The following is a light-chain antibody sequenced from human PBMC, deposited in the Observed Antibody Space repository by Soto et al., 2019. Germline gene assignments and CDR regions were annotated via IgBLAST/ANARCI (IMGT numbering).Light chain of an antibody. V-gene: IGKV3-15*01. CDR3: QQYNNWPPPWT. J-gene: IGKJ1*01. CDR1: QSVSSN. Sequence: EIVMTQSPATLSVSPGERATLSCRASQSVSSNLAWYQQKPGQAPRLLIYGASTRATGIPARFSGSGSGTEFTLTISSLQSEAFAVYYCQQYNNWPPPWTFGQGTKVEIK. CDR2: GAS.